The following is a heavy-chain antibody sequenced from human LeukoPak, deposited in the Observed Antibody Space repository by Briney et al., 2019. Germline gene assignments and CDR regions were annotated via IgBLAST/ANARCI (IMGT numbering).Heavy chain of an antibody. D-gene: IGHD2-15*01. CDR3: ARGGVVVVAASHDAFDI. V-gene: IGHV3-30-3*01. CDR1: GFTFSSYA. J-gene: IGHJ3*02. Sequence: PGGSLRLSCAASGFTFSSYAMHWVRQAPGKGLEWVAVISYDGSNKYYADSVKGRFTISRDNSKNTLYLQMNSLRAEDTAVYYCARGGVVVVAASHDAFDIWGQGTMVTVSS. CDR2: ISYDGSNK.